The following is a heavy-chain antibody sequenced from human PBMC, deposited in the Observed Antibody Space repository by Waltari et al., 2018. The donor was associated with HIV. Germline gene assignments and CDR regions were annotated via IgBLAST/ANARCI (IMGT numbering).Heavy chain of an antibody. CDR2: MWVERSGN. J-gene: IGHJ4*02. Sequence: QVQLVESGGGVGKPGTSLRLSCSASGFTFSLYGMPWVRQSPGKGLEWVAVMWVERSGNYCPASVGDRFNVSRDNSNNTFYLQLSSLRAEDTAVYYCVRGGYGSRSYNIGHYLDYWGPGTLVTVSA. CDR3: VRGGYGSRSYNIGHYLDY. D-gene: IGHD3-10*01. V-gene: IGHV3-33*01. CDR1: GFTFSLYG.